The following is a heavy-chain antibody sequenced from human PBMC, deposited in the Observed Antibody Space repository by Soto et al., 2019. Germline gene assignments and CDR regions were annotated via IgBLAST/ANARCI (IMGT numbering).Heavy chain of an antibody. CDR1: GFTFSTYA. CDR3: AKNGDFWSWGMDV. CDR2: ISSSGDAT. Sequence: PGGSLRLSCAASGFTFSTYAMTWVRQAPGKGLEWVSIISSSGDATYYLDSVKGRFTISGDNSRNTLNLQMHSLRAEDTAVYYCAKNGDFWSWGMDVWGQGTTVNVSS. J-gene: IGHJ6*02. D-gene: IGHD3-3*01. V-gene: IGHV3-23*01.